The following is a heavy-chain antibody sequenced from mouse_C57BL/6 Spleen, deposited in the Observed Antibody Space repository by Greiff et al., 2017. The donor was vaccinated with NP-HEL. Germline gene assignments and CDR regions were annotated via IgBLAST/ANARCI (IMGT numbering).Heavy chain of an antibody. CDR3: ARGDYYGSSYETGTGDY. CDR2: IDPSDSET. CDR1: GYTFTSYW. V-gene: IGHV1-52*01. Sequence: VQLQQPGAELVRPGSSVKLSCKASGYTFTSYWMHWVKQRPIQGLEWIGNIDPSDSETHYNQKFKDKATLTVDKSSSTAYMQLSSLTSEDSAVYYCARGDYYGSSYETGTGDYWGQGTTLTVSS. D-gene: IGHD1-1*01. J-gene: IGHJ2*01.